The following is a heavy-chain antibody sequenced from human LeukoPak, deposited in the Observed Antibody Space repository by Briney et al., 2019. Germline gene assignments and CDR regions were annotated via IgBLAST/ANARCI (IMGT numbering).Heavy chain of an antibody. CDR2: ISSRGGTI. D-gene: IGHD3-22*01. CDR1: GFTFSNYE. CDR3: AKEVTPDRSGFDAFDI. Sequence: QPGGSLRLSCAASGFTFSNYEMEWVRQAPGKGLEWVSYISSRGGTIYYADSVKGRFTISRDNAKNSLYLQMNSLRAEDTAVYYCAKEVTPDRSGFDAFDIWGQGTMVTVSS. V-gene: IGHV3-48*03. J-gene: IGHJ3*02.